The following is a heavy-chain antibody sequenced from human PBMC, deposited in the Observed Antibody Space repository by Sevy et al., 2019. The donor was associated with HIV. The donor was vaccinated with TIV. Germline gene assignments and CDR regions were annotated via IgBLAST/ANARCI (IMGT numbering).Heavy chain of an antibody. J-gene: IGHJ1*01. Sequence: GESLKISCKGSGYKFTSYWIGWVRQMPGKGLEWMGIIYPGDSDTRYSPSFQGQVTISADKSTNTAYLQWSSLKASDSALYYCARQYYGSRAYYNSFCDNWGQGTSVTVSS. CDR3: ARQYYGSRAYYNSFCDN. D-gene: IGHD3-10*01. V-gene: IGHV5-51*01. CDR2: IYPGDSDT. CDR1: GYKFTSYW.